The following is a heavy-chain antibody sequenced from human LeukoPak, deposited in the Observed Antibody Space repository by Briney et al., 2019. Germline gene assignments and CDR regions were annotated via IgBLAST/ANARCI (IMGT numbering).Heavy chain of an antibody. Sequence: SETLSLTCSVSDGSINSYYWNWIRRPPGKGLEWIGYIYYNGNTNYSPSLKSRVTMSVDTSKNLFSLKLSSVTAADTAVYYCARSLYDSSGYLDYWGQGTLVTVSS. V-gene: IGHV4-59*12. CDR2: IYYNGNT. J-gene: IGHJ4*02. CDR3: ARSLYDSSGYLDY. D-gene: IGHD3-22*01. CDR1: DGSINSYY.